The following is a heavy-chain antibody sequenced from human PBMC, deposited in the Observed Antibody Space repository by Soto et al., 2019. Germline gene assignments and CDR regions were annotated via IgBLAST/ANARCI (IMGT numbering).Heavy chain of an antibody. Sequence: QAHLEQSGDEEKRPGASVKVSCNASGYTFSDFDINWLRQASGQGPEWMGWMNAKSGDTFFAQRFQGKFNMTWDTSLSTAYMEVVSLTSDDTAMYYCVRGNPVNYAGFDVWGQGTTVAVSS. D-gene: IGHD3-16*01. V-gene: IGHV1-8*01. CDR3: VRGNPVNYAGFDV. CDR2: MNAKSGDT. J-gene: IGHJ6*02. CDR1: GYTFSDFD.